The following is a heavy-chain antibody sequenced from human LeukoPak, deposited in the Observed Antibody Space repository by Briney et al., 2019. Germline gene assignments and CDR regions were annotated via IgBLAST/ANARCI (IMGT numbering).Heavy chain of an antibody. CDR2: IYYSGST. CDR3: AKLLGYCSGGSCYSDY. D-gene: IGHD2-15*01. J-gene: IGHJ4*02. V-gene: IGHV4-39*01. CDR1: GGSISSSSYY. Sequence: SETLSLTCTVSGGSISSSSYYWGWIRQPPGKGLEWIGSIYYSGSTYCNPSLKSRVTISVDTSKNQFSLKLSSVTAADTAVYYCAKLLGYCSGGSCYSDYWGQGTLVTVSS.